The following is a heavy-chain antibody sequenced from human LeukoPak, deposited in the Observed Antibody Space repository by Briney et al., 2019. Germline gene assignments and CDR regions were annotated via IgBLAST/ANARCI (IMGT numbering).Heavy chain of an antibody. Sequence: GASVKVSCKASGYTFTGYYMHWVRQAPGQGLEWMGWINPNSGGTNYAQKFQGRVTMTRDTSISTAYMEPSRLRSDDTAVYYCARVTTPAYPRLLWSGESSLDYFDYWGQGTLVTVSS. D-gene: IGHD3-10*01. CDR3: ARVTTPAYPRLLWSGESSLDYFDY. CDR2: INPNSGGT. CDR1: GYTFTGYY. V-gene: IGHV1-2*02. J-gene: IGHJ4*02.